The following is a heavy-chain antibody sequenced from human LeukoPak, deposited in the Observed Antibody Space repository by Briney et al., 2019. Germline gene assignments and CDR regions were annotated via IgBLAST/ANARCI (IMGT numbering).Heavy chain of an antibody. CDR1: GGSFSGYY. J-gene: IGHJ4*02. Sequence: SETLSLTCAVYGGSFSGYYWNWIRQPPGKGLEWIGEINHSGGTNYNPSLKSRVTISVDKSKNQFSLKLSSVTAADTAVYYCARGGEALDYWGQGTLVTVSS. D-gene: IGHD3-3*01. CDR2: INHSGGT. CDR3: ARGGEALDY. V-gene: IGHV4-34*01.